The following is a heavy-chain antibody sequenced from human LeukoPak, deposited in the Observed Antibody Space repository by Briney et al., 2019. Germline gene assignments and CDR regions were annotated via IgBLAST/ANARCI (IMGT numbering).Heavy chain of an antibody. CDR1: GFTFSSYD. CDR2: IGTAGDT. Sequence: PGGSLRLSCAASGFTFSSYDMHWVRQAPGKGLELVSAIGTAGDTYYPGSVKGRFTISRENAKNSLYLQMNSLRAGDTAVYYCARGHPYGSGSWKYYFDYWGQGTLVTVSS. J-gene: IGHJ4*02. V-gene: IGHV3-13*04. CDR3: ARGHPYGSGSWKYYFDY. D-gene: IGHD3-10*01.